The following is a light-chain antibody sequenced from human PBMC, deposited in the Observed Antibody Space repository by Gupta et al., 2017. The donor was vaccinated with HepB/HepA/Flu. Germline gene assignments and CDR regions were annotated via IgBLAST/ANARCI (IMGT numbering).Light chain of an antibody. CDR2: GNS. CDR1: SSNIGAGYD. J-gene: IGLJ2*01. V-gene: IGLV1-40*01. CDR3: QSYDSSLSVV. Sequence: QSVLTQPPSVSGALWQRVTISCTGSSSNIGAGYDVHWYQQLPGTAPKLLIYGNSNRPSGVPDRFSGSKSGTSASLAITGLQAEDEADYYCQSYDSSLSVVFGGGTKLTVL.